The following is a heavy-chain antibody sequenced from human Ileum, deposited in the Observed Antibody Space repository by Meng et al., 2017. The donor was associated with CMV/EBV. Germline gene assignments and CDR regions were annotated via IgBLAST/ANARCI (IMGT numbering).Heavy chain of an antibody. V-gene: IGHV3-74*03. J-gene: IGHJ4*02. CDR2: ISPDGSDT. CDR1: GFTFSTYW. CDR3: VRVKLAAPNLVDY. Sequence: CAASGFTFSTYWIHWVRQTPGRGLMWVSRISPDGSDTLYADSVKGRFTISRDNARNTLYLQMTGLRAEDTAVYYCVRVKLAAPNLVDYWGQGTLVTVSS. D-gene: IGHD6-25*01.